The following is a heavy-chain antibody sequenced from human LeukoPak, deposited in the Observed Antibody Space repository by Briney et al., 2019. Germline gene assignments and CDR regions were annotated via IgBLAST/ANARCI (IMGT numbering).Heavy chain of an antibody. Sequence: VASVKVSGKASGGTFSSYAINWVRQAPGQGLEWMGRIIPILGIANYAQKFQGRVTITADKSTSTAYMELSSLRSEDTAVYYCARVRDGHAFDIWGQGTMVTVSS. CDR1: GGTFSSYA. D-gene: IGHD5-24*01. CDR2: IIPILGIA. J-gene: IGHJ3*02. V-gene: IGHV1-69*04. CDR3: ARVRDGHAFDI.